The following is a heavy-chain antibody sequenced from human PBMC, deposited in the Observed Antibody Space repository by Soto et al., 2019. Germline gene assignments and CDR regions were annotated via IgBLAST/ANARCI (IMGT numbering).Heavy chain of an antibody. Sequence: EVQLVESGGGLVQPGGSLRLSCAASGFTLSGYWMSWVRQAPGKGLEWVANIKQDGSEIYYVDSVKGRFTISRDNAKNSLFLQMNSLRAEDTAVYYCLITTSAFDIWGPGTLVTVSS. V-gene: IGHV3-7*01. CDR2: IKQDGSEI. CDR1: GFTLSGYW. CDR3: LITTSAFDI. D-gene: IGHD4-4*01. J-gene: IGHJ3*02.